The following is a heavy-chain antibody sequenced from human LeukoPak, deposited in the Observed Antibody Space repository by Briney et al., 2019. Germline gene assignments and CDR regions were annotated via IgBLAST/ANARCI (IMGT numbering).Heavy chain of an antibody. CDR3: AKTQMVVVPRGPFDI. D-gene: IGHD3-22*01. CDR1: GFTFAVYA. V-gene: IGHV3-9*01. CDR2: ISWNSGSI. Sequence: PGGSLRLSCAASGFTFAVYAMHCVRQAPGKGPEWVSGISWNSGSIGYADSVKGRFTISRDNAKNSLYLQMNSLRAEDTALYYCAKTQMVVVPRGPFDIWGQGTMVTVSS. J-gene: IGHJ3*02.